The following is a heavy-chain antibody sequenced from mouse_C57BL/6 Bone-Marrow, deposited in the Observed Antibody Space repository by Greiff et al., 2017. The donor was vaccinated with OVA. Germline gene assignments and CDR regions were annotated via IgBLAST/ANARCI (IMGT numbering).Heavy chain of an antibody. CDR3: ARREGYDGSYDY. D-gene: IGHD2-2*01. CDR1: GYTFTSYW. V-gene: IGHV1-64*01. Sequence: VQLQQPGAELVKPGASVKLSCKASGYTFTSYWMHWVKQRPGQGLEWIGMIHPNSGSTNYNEKFKSKATLTVDKSSSTAYMQLSSLTSEDSSVEYCARREGYDGSYDYWGQGTTLTVAS. CDR2: IHPNSGST. J-gene: IGHJ2*01.